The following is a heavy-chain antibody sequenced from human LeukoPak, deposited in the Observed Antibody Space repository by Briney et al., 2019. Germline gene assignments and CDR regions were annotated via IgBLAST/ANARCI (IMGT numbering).Heavy chain of an antibody. J-gene: IGHJ4*02. CDR1: GFTFRSYW. D-gene: IGHD2-21*02. CDR2: INSDGTAT. Sequence: GGSLRLSCAASGFTFRSYWMHWVRQAPGKGLVWVSRINSDGTATTYADSVKGRFSASRDNAENTLYLQMNSLRAEDTAVYYCAREVTETSYFDYWGQGTLVAVSS. V-gene: IGHV3-74*01. CDR3: AREVTETSYFDY.